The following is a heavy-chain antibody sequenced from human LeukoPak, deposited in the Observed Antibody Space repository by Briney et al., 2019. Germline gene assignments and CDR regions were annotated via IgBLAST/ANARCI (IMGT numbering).Heavy chain of an antibody. D-gene: IGHD3-22*01. V-gene: IGHV3-53*04. J-gene: IGHJ4*02. CDR2: IYSGGST. Sequence: PGGSLRLSCAASGFTVSSNYMSWVRQAPGKGLEWVSVIYSGGSTYYADSVKGRFTISRHNSKNTLYLQMNSLRAEDTAVYYCARATEYYYDSSGSYYFDYWGQGTLVTVSS. CDR1: GFTVSSNY. CDR3: ARATEYYYDSSGSYYFDY.